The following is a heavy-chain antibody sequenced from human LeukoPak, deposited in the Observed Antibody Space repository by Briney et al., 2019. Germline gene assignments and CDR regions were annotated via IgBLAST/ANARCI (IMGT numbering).Heavy chain of an antibody. CDR1: GYTFMNNW. CDR3: ARQIQQYFAHDM. CDR2: IYPGDSNT. D-gene: IGHD3-9*01. J-gene: IGHJ3*02. V-gene: IGHV5-51*01. Sequence: GESLKISCKGSGYTFMNNWIGWVRQLPGKGLEWMGIIYPGDSNTRYSPSFQGQVTISVDKSISTAYLQWSSLKASDTAMYYCARQIQQYFAHDMWGQGTMVTLSS.